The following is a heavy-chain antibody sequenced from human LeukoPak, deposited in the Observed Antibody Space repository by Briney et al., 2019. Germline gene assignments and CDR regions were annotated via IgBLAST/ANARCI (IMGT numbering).Heavy chain of an antibody. Sequence: PETLSLTCTVSGGSISSYYWGWIRQPPGKGLEWIGYIYYSGSTNYNPSLKSRVTISVDTSKNQFSLKLSSVTAADTAVYYCARLGLGGSYSPFDYWGQGTLVTVSS. CDR1: GGSISSYY. D-gene: IGHD1-26*01. V-gene: IGHV4-59*08. CDR3: ARLGLGGSYSPFDY. CDR2: IYYSGST. J-gene: IGHJ4*02.